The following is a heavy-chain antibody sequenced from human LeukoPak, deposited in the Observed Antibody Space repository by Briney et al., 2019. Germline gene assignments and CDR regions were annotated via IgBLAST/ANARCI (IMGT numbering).Heavy chain of an antibody. J-gene: IGHJ3*02. Sequence: SETLSLTCTVSGGAISSNSYYWGWIRQPPGKGLEWIGSIYYSGSTYYNPSLQSRVTISVDTSKNQFSLKLSSVTAADTAVYYCARPHVPATIFGVVTSHAFDIWGQGTMVTVSS. V-gene: IGHV4-39*01. D-gene: IGHD3-3*01. CDR3: ARPHVPATIFGVVTSHAFDI. CDR1: GGAISSNSYY. CDR2: IYYSGST.